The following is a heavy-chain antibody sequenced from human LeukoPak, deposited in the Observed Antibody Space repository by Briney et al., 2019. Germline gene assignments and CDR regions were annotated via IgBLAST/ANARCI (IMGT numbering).Heavy chain of an antibody. Sequence: SETLSLTCTVSGGSISSSSYYWGWIRQPPGKGLEWIGSIYYSGSTYYNPSLKSRVTISVDTSKNQFSLKLSSVTAADTAVYYCARSAEYCSGGSCYSRAFDIWGQGTMVTVSS. CDR2: IYYSGST. CDR3: ARSAEYCSGGSCYSRAFDI. D-gene: IGHD2-15*01. CDR1: GGSISSSSYY. V-gene: IGHV4-39*07. J-gene: IGHJ3*02.